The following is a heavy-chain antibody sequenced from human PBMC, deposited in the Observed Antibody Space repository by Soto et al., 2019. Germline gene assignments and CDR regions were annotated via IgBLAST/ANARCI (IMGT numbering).Heavy chain of an antibody. CDR1: GGTFSSYA. Sequence: GASVKVSCKASGGTFSSYAISWVRQAPGQGLEWMGGIIPIFGTANYAQKFQGRVTITADESTSTAYMELSSLRSEDTAVYYCASSYDSSGDSYPDPLGWFAPWGQGPMVTVSS. V-gene: IGHV1-69*13. CDR3: ASSYDSSGDSYPDPLGWFAP. D-gene: IGHD3-22*01. J-gene: IGHJ5*02. CDR2: IIPIFGTA.